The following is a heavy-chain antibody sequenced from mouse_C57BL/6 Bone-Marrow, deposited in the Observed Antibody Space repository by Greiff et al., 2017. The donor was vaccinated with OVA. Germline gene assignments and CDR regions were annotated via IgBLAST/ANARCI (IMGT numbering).Heavy chain of an antibody. V-gene: IGHV1-64*01. J-gene: IGHJ2*01. Sequence: QVHVKQPGAELVKPGASVKLSCKASGYTFTSYWMPWVKQRPGQGLAWIGMIHPNSGSTNYNEKFQSKATLTVDKSSSTAYMQLSSLTSEDAAVYYCARGGYDSNYYFDYWGQGTTLTVSS. D-gene: IGHD2-5*01. CDR3: ARGGYDSNYYFDY. CDR2: IHPNSGST. CDR1: GYTFTSYW.